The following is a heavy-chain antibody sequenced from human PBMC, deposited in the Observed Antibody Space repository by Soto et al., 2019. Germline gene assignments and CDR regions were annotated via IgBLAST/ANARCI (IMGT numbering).Heavy chain of an antibody. CDR2: ISANSGIT. CDR3: ARGPTRSYNYFDP. J-gene: IGHJ5*02. V-gene: IGHV1-18*01. Sequence: QAQLVQSGPEVKKPGASVKVSCKASGYLFTNYGITWVRRAPGQGLEWMGWISANSGITYNAERLQGRVTMTTDTSTSTAYLELRNLGSDDTAIYDCARGPTRSYNYFDPWGQGTLVTVSS. CDR1: GYLFTNYG.